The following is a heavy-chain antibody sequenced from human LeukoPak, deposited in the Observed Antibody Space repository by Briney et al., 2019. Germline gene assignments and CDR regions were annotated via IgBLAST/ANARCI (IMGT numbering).Heavy chain of an antibody. V-gene: IGHV4-31*03. J-gene: IGHJ4*02. CDR3: ARAGGFFSPFGY. Sequence: SQTLSLTCTVSGGSISSGGYYWSWIRQHPGKGLEWIGYIYYSGSTYYNPSLKSRVTVSVDTSKNQFSLKLSSVTAADTAVYYCARAGGFFSPFGYWGQGTLVTVSS. CDR2: IYYSGST. CDR1: GGSISSGGYY. D-gene: IGHD3-16*01.